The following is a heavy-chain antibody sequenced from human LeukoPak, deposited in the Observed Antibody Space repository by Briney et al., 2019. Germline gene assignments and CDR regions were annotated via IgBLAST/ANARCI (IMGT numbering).Heavy chain of an antibody. CDR1: GGSISSGDYY. D-gene: IGHD1-26*01. Sequence: SQTLSLTCTVSGGSISSGDYYWSWIRQPPGKGLEWIGYIYYSGSTYYNPSLKSRVTISVDTSKNQFSLKLSSVTAADTAVYYCASLRWELSYYFDCWGQGTLVTVSS. V-gene: IGHV4-30-4*01. J-gene: IGHJ4*02. CDR2: IYYSGST. CDR3: ASLRWELSYYFDC.